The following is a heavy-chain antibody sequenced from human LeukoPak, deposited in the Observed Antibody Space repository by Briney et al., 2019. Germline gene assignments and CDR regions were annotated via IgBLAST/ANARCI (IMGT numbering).Heavy chain of an antibody. V-gene: IGHV4-59*01. CDR2: IYSSGST. J-gene: IGHJ3*02. CDR3: ARVMSSDSSSWFTFDAFDI. Sequence: PSETLSLTCTVSGGSISSYYWTWVRQPPGEGLEWIGHIYSSGSTYYNPSLKSRVTISVDTSKNQFSLKLSSVTAADTAVYYCARVMSSDSSSWFTFDAFDIWGQGTMVTVSS. CDR1: GGSISSYY. D-gene: IGHD6-13*01.